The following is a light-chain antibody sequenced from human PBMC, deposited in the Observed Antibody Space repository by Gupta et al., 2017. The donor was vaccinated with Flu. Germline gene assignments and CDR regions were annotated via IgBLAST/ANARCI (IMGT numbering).Light chain of an antibody. CDR3: LQHNSYPIT. J-gene: IGKJ5*01. CDR2: AAS. Sequence: GDRVTITCRASQGIRNYLGWYQQKPGKAPKRLIYAASSLQSGVPSRFSCSGSGTEFPHTISSLQPEDFATYYCLQHNSYPITFGQGTRLEIK. V-gene: IGKV1-17*01. CDR1: QGIRNY.